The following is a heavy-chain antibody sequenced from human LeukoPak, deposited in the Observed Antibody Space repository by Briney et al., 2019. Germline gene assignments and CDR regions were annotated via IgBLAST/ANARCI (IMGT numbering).Heavy chain of an antibody. V-gene: IGHV4-30-4*01. D-gene: IGHD3-22*01. CDR2: TYYSGST. Sequence: SQTLSLTCTVSGVSISRGDYYWSWIRQPPGKGLEWIGYTYYSGSTYYSPSLKGRVTISVDTSKNQFSLKLSSVTAADTAVYYCARPYYYDSRIDPWGQGTRVTVSS. J-gene: IGHJ5*02. CDR1: GVSISRGDYY. CDR3: ARPYYYDSRIDP.